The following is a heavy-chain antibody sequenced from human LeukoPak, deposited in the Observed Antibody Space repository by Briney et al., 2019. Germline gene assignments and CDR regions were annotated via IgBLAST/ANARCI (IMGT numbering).Heavy chain of an antibody. Sequence: PSETLSLTCTVSGGSISSYYWSWIRQPPGKGLEWIGYIYYSGSTNYNPSLKSRVTISVDTSKNQFSLKLSSVTAADTAVYYCARGGNVVVVPAGTQHNWFDPWGQGTLVTVSS. CDR1: GGSISSYY. D-gene: IGHD2-2*01. CDR2: IYYSGST. V-gene: IGHV4-59*01. J-gene: IGHJ5*02. CDR3: ARGGNVVVVPAGTQHNWFDP.